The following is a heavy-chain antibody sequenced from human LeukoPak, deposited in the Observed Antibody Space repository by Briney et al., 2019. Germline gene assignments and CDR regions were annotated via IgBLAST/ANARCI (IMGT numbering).Heavy chain of an antibody. CDR1: GYSFTSYW. CDR2: IYSGDSDT. Sequence: GESLKISCKGSGYSFTSYWIGWVRQVPGKGLEWMGIIYSGDSDTTYSPAFQGQVTTSVDKSITTAYLHWSSLKASDTAVYYCARRVYYGDYGFDYWGQGTLVTVSS. CDR3: ARRVYYGDYGFDY. D-gene: IGHD4-17*01. V-gene: IGHV5-51*01. J-gene: IGHJ4*02.